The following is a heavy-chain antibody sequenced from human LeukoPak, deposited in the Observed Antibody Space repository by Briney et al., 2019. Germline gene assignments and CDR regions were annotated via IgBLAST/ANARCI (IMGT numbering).Heavy chain of an antibody. D-gene: IGHD2-2*01. V-gene: IGHV1-46*01. CDR2: INPSGGST. J-gene: IGHJ6*02. Sequence: ASVKVSCKASGYTFTSYYMHWVRQAPGQGLEWMGIINPSGGSTSYAQKLQGRVTMTRDTSTSTVYMELSSLRSEDTAVYYCASSDCSSTSCYPHYYYGMDVWGQGTTVTVSS. CDR1: GYTFTSYY. CDR3: ASSDCSSTSCYPHYYYGMDV.